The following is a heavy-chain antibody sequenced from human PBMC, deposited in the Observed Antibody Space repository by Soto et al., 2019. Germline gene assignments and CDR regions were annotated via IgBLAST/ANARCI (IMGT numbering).Heavy chain of an antibody. Sequence: QVQLVESGGGVVQPGRSLRLSCAASGFTFSSYGMHWVRQAPGKGLEWVAVIWYDGSNKYYADSVKGRFTISRDNSKNTLYLQMNSLRAEDTAVYYCARELTTEPYYYYYGIDVWGQGTTVTVSS. J-gene: IGHJ6*02. CDR1: GFTFSSYG. D-gene: IGHD3-22*01. CDR2: IWYDGSNK. CDR3: ARELTTEPYYYYYGIDV. V-gene: IGHV3-33*01.